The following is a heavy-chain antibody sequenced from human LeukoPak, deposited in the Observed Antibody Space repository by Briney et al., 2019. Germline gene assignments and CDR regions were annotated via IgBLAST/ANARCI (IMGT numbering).Heavy chain of an antibody. CDR1: GFTFSTCA. D-gene: IGHD2-8*01. Sequence: GESLKISCAASGFTFSTCAMHWVRQAPGKGLEYVAAISGNGDSTYYANSVKGRFTISRDNSKNTLYLQMGSLRPEDMTVYYCAREVYAGNWFDPWGQGTLVTVSS. CDR2: ISGNGDST. J-gene: IGHJ5*02. CDR3: AREVYAGNWFDP. V-gene: IGHV3-64*01.